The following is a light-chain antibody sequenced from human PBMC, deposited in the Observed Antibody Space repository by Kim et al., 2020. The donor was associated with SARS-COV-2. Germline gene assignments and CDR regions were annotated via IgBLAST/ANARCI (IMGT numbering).Light chain of an antibody. Sequence: DIQMTQSPSTLSASVGDRVTITCRASQSISNWLAWYQQKPGKAPKLLIFQASTLANGVPSRFSGSGSGTEFTLTISSLQPDDFATYYCQHYDTFSPSFGGGTKLEI. CDR3: QHYDTFSPS. CDR2: QAS. V-gene: IGKV1-5*03. CDR1: QSISNW. J-gene: IGKJ4*01.